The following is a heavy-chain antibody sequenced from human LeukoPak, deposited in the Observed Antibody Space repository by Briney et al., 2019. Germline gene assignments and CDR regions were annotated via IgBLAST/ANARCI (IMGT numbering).Heavy chain of an antibody. CDR2: IYTSGST. Sequence: SETLSLTCTVSGGSISSGTYYWSWIRQPAGKGLEWIGRIYTSGSTNYNPSLKSRVTISVDTSKNLFSLKLSSVTAADTALYYYARAWGVHDPWGQGTLVTVSS. J-gene: IGHJ5*02. V-gene: IGHV4-61*02. CDR1: GGSISSGTYY. CDR3: ARAWGVHDP. D-gene: IGHD1-1*01.